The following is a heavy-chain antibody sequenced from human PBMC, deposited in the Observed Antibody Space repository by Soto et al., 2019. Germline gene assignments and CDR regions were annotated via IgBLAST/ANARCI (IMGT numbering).Heavy chain of an antibody. V-gene: IGHV3-33*01. CDR3: ARDDKDEYGADRGGFGC. CDR2: IWYDGSNK. J-gene: IGHJ4*02. Sequence: QVHLVESGGGVVQPGTSLRLSCAASGFSFSIFGMHWVRQAPGKGLEWVAGIWYDGSNKYYTDSVKGRFSISRDNSTNTLYLQMNSLRAEDTAVYYWARDDKDEYGADRGGFGCWGQGTLVTVSS. CDR1: GFSFSIFG. D-gene: IGHD2-8*01.